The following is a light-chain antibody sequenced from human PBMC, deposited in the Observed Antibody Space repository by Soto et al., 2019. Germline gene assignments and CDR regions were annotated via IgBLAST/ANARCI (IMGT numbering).Light chain of an antibody. CDR3: QQSYSAPWT. CDR1: QSISSY. Sequence: DIQMTQSPSSLSASVGDRVTIAFRASQSISSYFNWYQQKPGKAPKLLIYGASTLQSGVPSRFSGSGSGTNFILTISSLQPEDCAIYYCQQSYSAPWTFGQGTKVDIK. V-gene: IGKV1-39*01. CDR2: GAS. J-gene: IGKJ1*01.